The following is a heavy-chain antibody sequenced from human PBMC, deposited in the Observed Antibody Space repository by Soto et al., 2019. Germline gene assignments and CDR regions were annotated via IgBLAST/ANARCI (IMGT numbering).Heavy chain of an antibody. D-gene: IGHD6-13*01. CDR2: IYWDEHK. Sequence: QITLKESGPTLVNPTQTLTLTCTFSVFSLSTSGVGVGWIRQPPGKSLEWLALIYWDEHKPYSPSLKSRLTLPKDTSKNQMGLTMTTMDPVDTATYYCAHPSPRSSSPTLNFDYWGQGTLVTVSS. CDR1: VFSLSTSGVG. CDR3: AHPSPRSSSPTLNFDY. V-gene: IGHV2-5*02. J-gene: IGHJ4*02.